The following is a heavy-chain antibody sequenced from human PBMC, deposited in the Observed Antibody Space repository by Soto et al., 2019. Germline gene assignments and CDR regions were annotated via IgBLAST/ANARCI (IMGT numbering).Heavy chain of an antibody. D-gene: IGHD5-12*01. CDR1: GYSFAGYW. Sequence: PGESLKISCKGSGYSFAGYWITWVRQKPGKGLEWMGRIDPSDSQTYYSPSFRGHVTISVTKSITTVFLQWSSLRVSDTAMYYCARQIYDSDPGPNFPYYFDSSAQGTPVTVSS. V-gene: IGHV5-10-1*01. J-gene: IGHJ4*02. CDR2: IDPSDSQT. CDR3: ARQIYDSDPGPNFPYYFDS.